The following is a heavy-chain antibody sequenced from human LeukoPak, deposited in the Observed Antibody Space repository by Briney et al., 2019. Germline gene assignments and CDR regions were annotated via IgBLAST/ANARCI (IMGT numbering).Heavy chain of an antibody. V-gene: IGHV3-30-3*01. Sequence: GGSLRLSCAASGFTFSSYAMHWVRQAPGKGLEWVAVISYDGSNKYYADSVKGRFTISRDNSKITLYLQMNSLRAEDTAVYYCARAYCGGDCYPSYFDYWGQGTLVTVSS. J-gene: IGHJ4*02. D-gene: IGHD2-21*02. CDR1: GFTFSSYA. CDR2: ISYDGSNK. CDR3: ARAYCGGDCYPSYFDY.